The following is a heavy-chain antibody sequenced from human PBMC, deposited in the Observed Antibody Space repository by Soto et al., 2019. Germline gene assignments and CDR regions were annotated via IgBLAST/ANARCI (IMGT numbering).Heavy chain of an antibody. Sequence: SETLSLTCTVSGGSISSGDYYWSWIRQPPGKGLEWIGYIYYSGSTYYNPSLKSRVTISVDTSKNQFSLKLSSVTAADTAVYYCARHIVVVPAAIYGWFDPWGQGTLVTVSS. CDR1: GGSISSGDYY. J-gene: IGHJ5*02. D-gene: IGHD2-2*01. CDR2: IYYSGST. V-gene: IGHV4-30-4*01. CDR3: ARHIVVVPAAIYGWFDP.